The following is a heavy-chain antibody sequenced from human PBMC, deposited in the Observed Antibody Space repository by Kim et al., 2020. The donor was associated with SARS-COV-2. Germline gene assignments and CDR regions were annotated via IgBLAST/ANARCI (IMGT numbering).Heavy chain of an antibody. CDR1: GFTFSAYA. CDR3: AKRLKGDYGGNTAEMDS. J-gene: IGHJ4*02. D-gene: IGHD4-17*01. V-gene: IGHV3-30*02. Sequence: GGSLRLSCAASGFTFSAYAMHWVRQAPGKALEWVARILYDGSEQYYADSVEGRFTISRDNSKNTLYLQMNNLRAEDTAVYYCAKRLKGDYGGNTAEMDSWGQGTLVTVSS. CDR2: ILYDGSEQ.